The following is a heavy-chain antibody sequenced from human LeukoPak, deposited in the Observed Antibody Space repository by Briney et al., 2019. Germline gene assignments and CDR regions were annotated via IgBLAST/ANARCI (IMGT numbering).Heavy chain of an antibody. J-gene: IGHJ4*02. V-gene: IGHV3-7*01. CDR2: IKQDGSQK. Sequence: GGSLRLSCAASGFTLSDYWMTWVRQAPGKGLEWVANIKQDGSQKHYVDSVQGRFTISRDNAKNSLFLQMNSLRAEDTAVYYCGEGRDYGDYYYCDYWGQGTLVTVSS. CDR3: GEGRDYGDYYYCDY. CDR1: GFTLSDYW. D-gene: IGHD4-17*01.